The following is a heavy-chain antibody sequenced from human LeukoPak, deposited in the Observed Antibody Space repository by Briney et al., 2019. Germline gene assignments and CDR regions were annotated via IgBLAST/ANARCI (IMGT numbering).Heavy chain of an antibody. V-gene: IGHV3-48*01. J-gene: IGHJ4*02. D-gene: IGHD3-3*01. CDR3: ARSNYDFWSGYYTEGGYFDY. Sequence: RGSLRLSCAASGFTFSSYSMNWVRQAPGKGLGWVSYISSSSSTIYYADSSKGRFTISRDNAKNSLYLQMNSLRAEDTAVYYCARSNYDFWSGYYTEGGYFDYWGQGTLVTVSS. CDR2: ISSSSSTI. CDR1: GFTFSSYS.